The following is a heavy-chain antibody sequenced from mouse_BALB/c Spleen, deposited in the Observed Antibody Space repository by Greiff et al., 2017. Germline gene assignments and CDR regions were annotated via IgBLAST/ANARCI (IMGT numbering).Heavy chain of an antibody. Sequence: VQLQQSGAELAKPGASVKMSCKASGYTFTSYWMHWVQQRPGQGLEWIGYINPSTGYTEYNQNFKDKATLTADKSSSTVYMQLSSLTSEDSAVYYCARGGNITTVGGFAYWGQGTLVTVSA. CDR3: ARGGNITTVGGFAY. CDR2: INPSTGYT. D-gene: IGHD1-1*01. J-gene: IGHJ3*01. V-gene: IGHV1-7*01. CDR1: GYTFTSYW.